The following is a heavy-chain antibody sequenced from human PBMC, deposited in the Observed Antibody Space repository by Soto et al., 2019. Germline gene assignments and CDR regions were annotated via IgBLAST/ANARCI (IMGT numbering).Heavy chain of an antibody. CDR3: ARGPGYCTNGVCYTYWFDP. D-gene: IGHD2-8*01. J-gene: IGHJ5*02. Sequence: QVQLVQSGAEVKKPGSSVKVSCKASGGTFSSYAISWVRQAPGQGLEWMGGIIPIFGTANYAQKFRGRVTITADESTSTAYMELSSLRSEDTAVYYCARGPGYCTNGVCYTYWFDPWGQGTLVTVSS. V-gene: IGHV1-69*01. CDR1: GGTFSSYA. CDR2: IIPIFGTA.